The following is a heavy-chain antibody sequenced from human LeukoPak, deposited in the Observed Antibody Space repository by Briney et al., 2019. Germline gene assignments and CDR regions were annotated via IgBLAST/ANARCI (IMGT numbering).Heavy chain of an antibody. CDR2: ISGSGGRT. D-gene: IGHD6-19*01. Sequence: PGGSLRLSCVGSGFTFSNYAMNWVRQAPGKRLEWVSSISGSGGRTDYADSVKGRFTISRDNSKNTLYLQMNSLRAEDTAVYYCAKEGGWNFDAFDIWGQGTMVTVSS. J-gene: IGHJ3*02. CDR3: AKEGGWNFDAFDI. CDR1: GFTFSNYA. V-gene: IGHV3-23*01.